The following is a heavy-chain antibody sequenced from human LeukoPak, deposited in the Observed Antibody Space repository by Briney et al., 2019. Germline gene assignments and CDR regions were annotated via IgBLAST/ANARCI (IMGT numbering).Heavy chain of an antibody. V-gene: IGHV3-23*01. CDR1: GFTFSSYG. CDR2: ISGSGGST. CDR3: AKSEGSGSYSFYYYYYMDV. J-gene: IGHJ6*03. Sequence: GGSLRLSCAASGFTFSSYGMSWVRQAPGKGLEWVSAISGSGGSTYYADSVKGRFTISRDNSKNTLYLQMNSLRAEDTAVYYCAKSEGSGSYSFYYYYYMDVWGKGTTVTISS. D-gene: IGHD3-10*01.